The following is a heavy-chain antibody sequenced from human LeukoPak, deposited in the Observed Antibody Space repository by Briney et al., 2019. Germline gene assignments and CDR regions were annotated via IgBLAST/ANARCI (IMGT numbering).Heavy chain of an antibody. J-gene: IGHJ3*02. V-gene: IGHV4-59*08. Sequence: SETLSLTCTVSGDSINDYYWGWIRQPPGKGLEWIGYIYFTGSTRYNPSLESRVTISVDTSKNQFSLKLSSVTAADTAVYYCAKNSPLSASDIWGQGTMVTVSS. CDR1: GDSINDYY. CDR2: IYFTGST. CDR3: AKNSPLSASDI. D-gene: IGHD2/OR15-2a*01.